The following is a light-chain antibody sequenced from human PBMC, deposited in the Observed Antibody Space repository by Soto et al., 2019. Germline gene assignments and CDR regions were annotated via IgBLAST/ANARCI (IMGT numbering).Light chain of an antibody. Sequence: QSVLTQPASVSGSPGQSITISCTGTSSDVGGYNYVSWYQQHPGKAPKLMIYEVSNRPSGVSNRFSGSKSGNTASLTISGRQAEDEADYYCSSYTSSSFVVFGGGTKVTVL. CDR2: EVS. CDR3: SSYTSSSFVV. V-gene: IGLV2-14*01. J-gene: IGLJ2*01. CDR1: SSDVGGYNY.